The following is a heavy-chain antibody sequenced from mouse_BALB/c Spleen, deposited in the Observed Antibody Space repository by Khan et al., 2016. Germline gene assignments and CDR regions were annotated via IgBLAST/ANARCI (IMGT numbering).Heavy chain of an antibody. Sequence: QIQLVQSGPELKKPGETVKISCKASGYTFTNYGMNWVKQAPGKGLKWMGWINTYTGEPTYADDFKGRFAFSLETSASTADLPINILKNEDTATSFCARYYGSSAFDSWGQGTTLTVSS. CDR2: INTYTGEP. J-gene: IGHJ2*01. V-gene: IGHV9-3-1*01. CDR1: GYTFTNYG. CDR3: ARYYGSSAFDS. D-gene: IGHD1-1*01.